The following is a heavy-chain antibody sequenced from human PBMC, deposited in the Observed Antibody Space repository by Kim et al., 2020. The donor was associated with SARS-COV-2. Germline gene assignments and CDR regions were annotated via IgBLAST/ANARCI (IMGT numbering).Heavy chain of an antibody. CDR2: IYYSGST. J-gene: IGHJ6*02. D-gene: IGHD2-15*01. Sequence: SETLSLTCTVSGGSISSSSYYWGWIRQPPGKGLEWIGSIYYSGSTYYNPSLKSRVTISVDTSKNQFSLKLSSVTAADTAVYYCASSYCSGGSCQRMTAYYYYYYGMDVWGQGTTVTVSS. CDR3: ASSYCSGGSCQRMTAYYYYYYGMDV. CDR1: GGSISSSSYY. V-gene: IGHV4-39*01.